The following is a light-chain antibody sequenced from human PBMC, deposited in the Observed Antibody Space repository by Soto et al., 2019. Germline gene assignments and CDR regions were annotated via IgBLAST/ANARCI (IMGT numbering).Light chain of an antibody. V-gene: IGKV1-5*01. J-gene: IGKJ1*01. CDR1: QSIDNW. Sequence: DIQMTQSPSTLSASVGDRVTITCRASQSIDNWLAWYQQKPGKAPKLLIYAASTLETGVPSRFSGSGSGTEFTITIKSLQPDDFATYYCQQFSSYSTFGQGTKVEIK. CDR2: AAS. CDR3: QQFSSYST.